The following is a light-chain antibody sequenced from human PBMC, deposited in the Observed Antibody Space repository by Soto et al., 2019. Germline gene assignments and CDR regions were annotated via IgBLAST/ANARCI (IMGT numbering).Light chain of an antibody. Sequence: EIVLTQSPGTLSLSPGERATLSCRASQSVSSSYLAWYQQKPSQAPRLLIYGASSRATGIPDRFSGSGSGTDFTLTISRLEPEDFAVYYCQQYGSSPWTFGQATKVDIK. CDR3: QQYGSSPWT. J-gene: IGKJ1*01. CDR2: GAS. V-gene: IGKV3-20*01. CDR1: QSVSSSY.